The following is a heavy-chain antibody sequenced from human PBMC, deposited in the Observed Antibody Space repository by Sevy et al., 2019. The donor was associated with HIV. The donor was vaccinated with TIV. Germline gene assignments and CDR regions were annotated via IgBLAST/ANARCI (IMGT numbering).Heavy chain of an antibody. CDR3: ARGSSKDSYGDPPYYFDY. V-gene: IGHV4-31*03. CDR1: GGSISSGGYY. J-gene: IGHJ4*02. CDR2: IYYSGST. Sequence: SETLSLTCTVSGGSISSGGYYWSWIRQHPGKGLEWIGYIYYSGSTYYNPSLKSRVTISVDTSKNQFSLKPSSVTAADTAVYYCARGSSKDSYGDPPYYFDYWGQGTLVTVSS. D-gene: IGHD5-18*01.